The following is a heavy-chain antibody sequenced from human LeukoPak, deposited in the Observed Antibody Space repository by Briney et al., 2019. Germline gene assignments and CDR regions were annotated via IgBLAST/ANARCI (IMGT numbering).Heavy chain of an antibody. V-gene: IGHV4-4*07. D-gene: IGHD4-11*01. CDR1: GGSVRSYY. Sequence: SETLSLTCTVSGGSVRSYYWSWIRQPAGKALEWIGRIYASGSTSYNPSLKSRVTISVDKSKKQFSLKLSSVTAADTAMYYCARDSTVTTFNYMDVWGKGTTVTVSS. CDR3: ARDSTVTTFNYMDV. J-gene: IGHJ6*03. CDR2: IYASGST.